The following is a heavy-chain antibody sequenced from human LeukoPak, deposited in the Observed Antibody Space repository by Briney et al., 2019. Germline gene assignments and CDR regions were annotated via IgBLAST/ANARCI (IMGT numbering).Heavy chain of an antibody. V-gene: IGHV5-51*01. Sequence: GESLQISCKASGYIFTDYWIGWVRQMPGKGLEWMGIIYGDSDTRYSPSFQGQVTISADTSINTAYLEWSSLKASDSAMYYCARELSYGPRAGDYWGQGTLVTVSS. D-gene: IGHD1-7*01. CDR1: GYIFTDYW. CDR3: ARELSYGPRAGDY. CDR2: IYGDSDT. J-gene: IGHJ4*02.